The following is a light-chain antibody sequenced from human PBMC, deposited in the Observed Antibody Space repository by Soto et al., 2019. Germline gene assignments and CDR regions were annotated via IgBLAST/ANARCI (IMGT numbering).Light chain of an antibody. J-gene: IGLJ2*01. Sequence: NFMLTQPHSVSESPGKTVTISCTRSSGSIGSNYVQWYQQRPGSAPTTLIYEDDQRPSGVPDRFSGSIDRSSNSASLTISGLKTEEEADYYCQSYDSSTPVVFGGGTKLTVL. V-gene: IGLV6-57*04. CDR3: QSYDSSTPVV. CDR2: EDD. CDR1: SGSIGSNY.